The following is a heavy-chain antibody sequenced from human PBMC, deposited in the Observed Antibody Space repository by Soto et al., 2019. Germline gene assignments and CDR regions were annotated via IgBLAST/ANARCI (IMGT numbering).Heavy chain of an antibody. V-gene: IGHV3-21*01. J-gene: IGHJ6*02. Sequence: GSLRLSCAASGXSFGSFSMNWVRQAPGKGLEWVSSISSGSSYIYYADSVKCRFTISRENAKNSLSLQMNSLRAEDTAVYYCARGMYSSMAVWGQGTTVTVSS. CDR2: ISSGSSYI. CDR1: GXSFGSFS. D-gene: IGHD6-13*01. CDR3: ARGMYSSMAV.